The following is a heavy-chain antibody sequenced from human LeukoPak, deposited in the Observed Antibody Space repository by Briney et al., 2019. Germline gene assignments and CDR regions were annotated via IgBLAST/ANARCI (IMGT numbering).Heavy chain of an antibody. D-gene: IGHD6-6*01. J-gene: IGHJ4*02. Sequence: GGSLRLSCAASGFTFGSYSMNWVRQAPGKGLKWVSSISSSSSYIYYADSVKGRFTISRDNAKNSLYLQMNSLRAEDTAVYYCARVEYSSSSGYYFDYWGQGTLVTVSS. CDR1: GFTFGSYS. CDR3: ARVEYSSSSGYYFDY. CDR2: ISSSSSYI. V-gene: IGHV3-21*01.